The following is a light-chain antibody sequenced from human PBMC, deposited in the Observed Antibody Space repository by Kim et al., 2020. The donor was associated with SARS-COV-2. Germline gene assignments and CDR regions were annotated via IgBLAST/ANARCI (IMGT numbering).Light chain of an antibody. CDR1: QSITSW. CDR2: KTS. V-gene: IGKV1-5*03. J-gene: IGKJ1*01. Sequence: DIQMTQSPSTLSASVGDTVTITCRASQSITSWLAWYQQKPGKAPNLLIYKTSTLESGVQSRFSGSGSGTEFTLTISSLQPDDFATYYCQQYNSYSGTFGQGTKVDIK. CDR3: QQYNSYSGT.